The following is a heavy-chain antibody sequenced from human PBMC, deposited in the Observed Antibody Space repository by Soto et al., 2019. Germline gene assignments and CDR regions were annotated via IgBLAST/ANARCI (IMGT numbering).Heavy chain of an antibody. Sequence: SETLSLTCTVSGGSISSGDYYWSWIRQPPGKGLEWIGYIYYSGSTYYNPSLKSRVTISVDTSKNQFSLKLSSVTAADTAVYYCARESSSSSDRETYYFDYWGQGTLVTVSS. D-gene: IGHD6-6*01. J-gene: IGHJ4*02. CDR2: IYYSGST. V-gene: IGHV4-30-4*01. CDR3: ARESSSSSDRETYYFDY. CDR1: GGSISSGDYY.